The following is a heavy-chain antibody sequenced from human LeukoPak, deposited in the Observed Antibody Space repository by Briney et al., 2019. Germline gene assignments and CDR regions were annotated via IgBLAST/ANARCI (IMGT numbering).Heavy chain of an antibody. Sequence: TGGSLRLSCAASGFTFSSYAMSWVRQAPGKGLEWVSAISGSGGSTYYADSVKGRFTISRDNSKNTLYLQMNSLRAEDTAVYYCANPYSSSNYYYYYYYMDVWGKGTTVTVSS. D-gene: IGHD6-13*01. CDR3: ANPYSSSNYYYYYYYMDV. CDR1: GFTFSSYA. CDR2: ISGSGGST. J-gene: IGHJ6*03. V-gene: IGHV3-23*01.